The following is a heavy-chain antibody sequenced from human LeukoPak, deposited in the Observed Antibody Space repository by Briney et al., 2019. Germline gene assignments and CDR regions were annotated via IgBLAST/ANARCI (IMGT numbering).Heavy chain of an antibody. CDR3: AKDVGGYNLDYFDY. CDR2: ISYDGSNK. V-gene: IGHV3-30*04. CDR1: GFTFSSYA. Sequence: PGRSLRLSCAASGFTFSSYAMHWVRQAPGKGLEWVAVISYDGSNKYYADSVKGRFTISRDNSKNTLYLQMNSLRAEDTAVYYCAKDVGGYNLDYFDYWGQGTLVTVSS. D-gene: IGHD5-24*01. J-gene: IGHJ4*02.